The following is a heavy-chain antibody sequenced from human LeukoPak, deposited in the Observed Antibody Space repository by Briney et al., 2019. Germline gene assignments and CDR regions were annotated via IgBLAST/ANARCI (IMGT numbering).Heavy chain of an antibody. Sequence: SQTLSLTCAISGDTVSSNSAAWNCHRQSPSRGLEWQGRTYYRSQWYNDYAVSVKSRITNNPDTSKNQFSMQLNSVNPEETAVYYCARNGDCQKHYYYRMDVWGQGTTVTVSS. J-gene: IGHJ6*02. CDR1: GDTVSSNSAA. CDR3: ARNGDCQKHYYYRMDV. CDR2: TYYRSQWYN. V-gene: IGHV6-1*01. D-gene: IGHD2-21*02.